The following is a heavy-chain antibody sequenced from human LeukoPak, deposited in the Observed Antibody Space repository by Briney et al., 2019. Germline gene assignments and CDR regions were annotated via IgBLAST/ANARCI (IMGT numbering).Heavy chain of an antibody. CDR3: ARDHPGPEFIDY. Sequence: ASVTVSCKSSGYTFTDYYIRWVRQTPGQGLEWMAWISPHNGVTHYAQKFQGRVTMTLDTSISTAYMELNSLTSDDTAIYYCARDHPGPEFIDYWGQGTQVTVSS. J-gene: IGHJ4*02. CDR1: GYTFTDYY. CDR2: ISPHNGVT. V-gene: IGHV1-2*02.